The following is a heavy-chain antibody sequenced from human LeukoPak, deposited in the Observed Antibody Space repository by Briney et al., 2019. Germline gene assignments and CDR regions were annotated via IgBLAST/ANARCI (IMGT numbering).Heavy chain of an antibody. J-gene: IGHJ4*02. D-gene: IGHD4-17*01. CDR3: ARLKRWRNDYGDYRFFDY. CDR2: INHSGST. V-gene: IGHV4-34*01. CDR1: GGSFSGYY. Sequence: SETLSLTCAVYGGSFSGYYWSWIRQPPGKGLEWIGEINHSGSTNYNPSLKSRVTISVDTSKNQFSLKLSSVTAADTAVYYCARLKRWRNDYGDYRFFDYWGQGTLVTVSS.